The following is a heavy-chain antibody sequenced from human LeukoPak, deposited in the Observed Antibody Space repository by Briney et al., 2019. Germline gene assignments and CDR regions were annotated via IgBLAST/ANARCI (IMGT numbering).Heavy chain of an antibody. D-gene: IGHD2-2*01. J-gene: IGHJ3*02. Sequence: SETLSLTCTVSGGSISSGTYYWSWIRQPAGKGLEWIGRIYTTGSSNYRSTNYNPSLKSRVTISIDTSKRQFSLTLSSVAAADTAIYYCATARTSCSSSTCGMAFDIWGQGTMVTVSS. CDR2: IYTTGSSNYRST. V-gene: IGHV4-61*02. CDR1: GGSISSGTYY. CDR3: ATARTSCSSSTCGMAFDI.